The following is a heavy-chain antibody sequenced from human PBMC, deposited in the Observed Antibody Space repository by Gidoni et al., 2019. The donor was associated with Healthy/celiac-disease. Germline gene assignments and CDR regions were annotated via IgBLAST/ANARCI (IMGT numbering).Heavy chain of an antibody. Sequence: QVQLVESGGGVVQPGRSLRLPCAASGFHFSSYAMHWVRQAPGKGLEWVAVISYDGSNKYYADSVKGRFTISRDNSKNTLYLQMNSLRAEDTAVYYCARDEYRGQWLGIDYWGQGTLVTVSS. CDR3: ARDEYRGQWLGIDY. J-gene: IGHJ4*02. CDR2: ISYDGSNK. V-gene: IGHV3-30-3*01. D-gene: IGHD6-19*01. CDR1: GFHFSSYA.